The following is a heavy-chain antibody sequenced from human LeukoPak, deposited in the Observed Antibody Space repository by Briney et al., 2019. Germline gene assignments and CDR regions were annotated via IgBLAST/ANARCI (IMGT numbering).Heavy chain of an antibody. J-gene: IGHJ6*03. CDR1: GGSISSGGYY. CDR2: IFYRGSN. V-gene: IGHV4-31*03. D-gene: IGHD5-12*01. Sequence: SETLSLTCTVSGGSISSGGYYWSWIRQHPGKGLEWIGYIFYRGSNYYNPSLKGRVTISVDTSKSDFSLKLSFVTAADTALYYCAREDIDPDGGGFYFYYKDVWGKGTTVTVSS. CDR3: AREDIDPDGGGFYFYYKDV.